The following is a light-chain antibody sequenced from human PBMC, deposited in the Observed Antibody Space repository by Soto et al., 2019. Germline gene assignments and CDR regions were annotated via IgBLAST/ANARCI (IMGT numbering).Light chain of an antibody. CDR1: ELGDRF. CDR3: QAWDSRSDV. V-gene: IGLV3-1*01. Sequence: SYELTQPPSVSVSPGQTASITCSGDELGDRFASWYQQKPGRSPVMVIYQDNKRPSGIPERFSGSNSGNTATLTISGTQFMDEADYYCQAWDSRSDVFGPGTKVTVL. CDR2: QDN. J-gene: IGLJ1*01.